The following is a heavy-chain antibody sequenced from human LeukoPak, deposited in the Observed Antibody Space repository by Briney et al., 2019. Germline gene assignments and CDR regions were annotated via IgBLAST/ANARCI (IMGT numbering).Heavy chain of an antibody. CDR1: GFTFSSYS. Sequence: PGGSLRLSCAASGFTFSSYSMNWVRQAPGKGLEWVSSISSSSSYIYYADSVKGRFTISRDNAMNSLYLQMNSLRAEDTAVYYCARSIAVAAPFDYWGQGTLVTVSS. D-gene: IGHD6-19*01. V-gene: IGHV3-21*01. J-gene: IGHJ4*02. CDR3: ARSIAVAAPFDY. CDR2: ISSSSSYI.